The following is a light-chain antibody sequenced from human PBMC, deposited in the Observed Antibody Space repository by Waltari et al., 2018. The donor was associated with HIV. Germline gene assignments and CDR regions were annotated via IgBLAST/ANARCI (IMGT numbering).Light chain of an antibody. J-gene: IGKJ2*02. CDR3: QQYGSSPCT. CDR2: GAS. V-gene: IGKV3-20*01. Sequence: SPGERATLSCRASQSISSGYLAWYQQRPGQPPRLLIYGASNRATGIPDRFSGSGSGTVFTLTITGMEPEDFAMYYCQQYGSSPCTFGLGTKLEI. CDR1: QSISSGY.